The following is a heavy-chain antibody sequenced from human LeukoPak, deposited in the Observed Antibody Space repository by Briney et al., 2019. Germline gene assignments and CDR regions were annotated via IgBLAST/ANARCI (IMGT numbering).Heavy chain of an antibody. D-gene: IGHD3-22*01. CDR1: GFTFSSYG. CDR3: ARTSYYDSSGYNY. V-gene: IGHV4-39*07. J-gene: IGHJ4*02. CDR2: IYYSGST. Sequence: GSLRLSCAASGFTFSSYGMHWIRQPPGKGLEWLGSIYYSGSTHYNPSLKTRVTISEDTSKNQFSLKLNSVTAADTAVYYCARTSYYDSSGYNYWGQGTLVTVSS.